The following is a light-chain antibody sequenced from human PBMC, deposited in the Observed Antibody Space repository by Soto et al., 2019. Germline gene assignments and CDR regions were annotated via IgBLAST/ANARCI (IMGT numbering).Light chain of an antibody. V-gene: IGKV3-11*01. CDR2: DAS. CDR3: QWNRGVHT. CDR1: QNVRGY. Sequence: EVLLTQSTVTLYLYQGERATLSCRASQNVRGYLAWYQQKPGQAPRLLIYDASNRATGIPARFSGSGSGTDFTLTISSLEPEDSAVYYCQWNRGVHTLGQGTKVDIK. J-gene: IGKJ1*01.